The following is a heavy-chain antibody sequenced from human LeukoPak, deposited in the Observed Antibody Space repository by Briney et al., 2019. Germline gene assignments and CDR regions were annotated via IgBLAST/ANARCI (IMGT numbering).Heavy chain of an antibody. CDR3: ARDLTGGRLFDY. CDR1: GASVFSNSAA. CDR2: TYYRSKWYN. Sequence: SQTLSLTFAISGASVFSNSAAWNWIRQSPSRGLEWVGSTYYRSKWYNDYTVSVKSRITINPDTSKNQFSLQLNSVTLEDTAVYYCARDLTGGRLFDYWGQGTLVTVSS. D-gene: IGHD1-14*01. J-gene: IGHJ4*02. V-gene: IGHV6-1*01.